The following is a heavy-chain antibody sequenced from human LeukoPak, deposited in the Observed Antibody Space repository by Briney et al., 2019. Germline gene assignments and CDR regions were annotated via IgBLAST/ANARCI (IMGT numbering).Heavy chain of an antibody. D-gene: IGHD7-27*01. J-gene: IGHJ4*02. CDR2: IYYSGGT. CDR1: GGSINYYY. Sequence: PSETLSLTCTVSGGSINYYYWMWIRQPPGKGLEWIGYIYYSGGTHYNPSLKSRVTVLVDTSKNQFSLKLTAVTAADTAVYYCARETPGAGHSDYWGQGSLVTVSS. V-gene: IGHV4-59*01. CDR3: ARETPGAGHSDY.